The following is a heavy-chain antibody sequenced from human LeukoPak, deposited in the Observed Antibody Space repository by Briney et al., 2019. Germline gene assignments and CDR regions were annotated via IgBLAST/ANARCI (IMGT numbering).Heavy chain of an antibody. Sequence: GASVKVSFKASGYTFTGYYIHWVRQAPGQGLEWMGWINPNSGGTKYAEKFQGRVTMTSDASISTAYMELSSLRSDDTAVYYCASRPDQRLLYYFDYWGQGALVTVSS. J-gene: IGHJ4*02. V-gene: IGHV1-2*02. CDR2: INPNSGGT. CDR3: ASRPDQRLLYYFDY. CDR1: GYTFTGYY. D-gene: IGHD6-25*01.